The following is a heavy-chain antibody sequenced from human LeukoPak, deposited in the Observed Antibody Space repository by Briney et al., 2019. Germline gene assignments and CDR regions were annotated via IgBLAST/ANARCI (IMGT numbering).Heavy chain of an antibody. V-gene: IGHV4-39*07. D-gene: IGHD3-3*01. CDR2: IYDSGIT. Sequence: SETLSLTCSVSGGSISSSTYYWGWLRQPPGKGLEWIGSIYDSGITYYNPSLKSRVTISVDTSKNQFSLKLSSVTAADTAVYYCARDLSNFWSGYFNWFDPWGQGTLVTVSS. CDR1: GGSISSSTYY. CDR3: ARDLSNFWSGYFNWFDP. J-gene: IGHJ5*02.